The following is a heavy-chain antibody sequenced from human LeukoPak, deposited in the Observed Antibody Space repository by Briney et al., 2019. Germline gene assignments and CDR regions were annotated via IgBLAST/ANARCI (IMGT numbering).Heavy chain of an antibody. J-gene: IGHJ4*02. CDR3: ARDKGGQALIAPLDY. CDR2: ISTTSRAI. D-gene: IGHD3-16*01. Sequence: GGSLRLSCAASGFTFSSYTMNWVRQAPGKGLEWVAHISTTSRAIYYADSVRGRFTVSRDNAKNSLFLQMNSLRDEDTAIYYCARDKGGQALIAPLDYWGQGTTVTVSS. CDR1: GFTFSSYT. V-gene: IGHV3-48*02.